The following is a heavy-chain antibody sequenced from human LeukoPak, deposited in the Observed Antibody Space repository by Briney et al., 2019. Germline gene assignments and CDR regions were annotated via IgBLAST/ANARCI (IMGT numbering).Heavy chain of an antibody. J-gene: IGHJ4*02. CDR1: GFTFSSYW. D-gene: IGHD3-16*02. Sequence: GGSLRLSCAASGFTFSSYWMSWVRQAPGKGLEWEANIKQDGSEKYYVDSVKGRFTISRDNAKNSLYLQMNSLRAEDTAVYYCARYQTSNDYVWGSYRINYYFDYWGQGTLVTVSS. V-gene: IGHV3-7*01. CDR3: ARYQTSNDYVWGSYRINYYFDY. CDR2: IKQDGSEK.